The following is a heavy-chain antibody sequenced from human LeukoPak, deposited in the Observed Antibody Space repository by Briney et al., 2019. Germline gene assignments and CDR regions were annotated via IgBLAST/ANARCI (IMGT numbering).Heavy chain of an antibody. Sequence: ASVKLSCKAPGYTLSELSIHWGRQPHGQGLEREGAFDPEDGETIYAQQFQGSATMTADTSTDTDFIEQSSLRTAATAPYYCAQAKITLIVVANPNSGALDIWGQGTMVTVSS. CDR2: FDPEDGET. CDR3: AQAKITLIVVANPNSGALDI. D-gene: IGHD3-22*01. V-gene: IGHV1-24*01. CDR1: GYTLSELS. J-gene: IGHJ3*02.